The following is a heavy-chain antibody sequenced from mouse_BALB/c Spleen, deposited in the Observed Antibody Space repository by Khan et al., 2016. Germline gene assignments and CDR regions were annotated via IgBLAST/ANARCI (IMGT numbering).Heavy chain of an antibody. CDR3: ASYYGSSYDYFDY. CDR2: IYPDDGDT. Sequence: QVQLQQSGAGLARPAASVKLSCKASGYTFTSYWMQWVKQRPGRSMEWIGAIYPDDGDTSYTQKFKGRATLTSDKSSSPAYLQLISLAADDSAVYYCASYYGSSYDYFDYWGQGTTLTVSS. V-gene: IGHV1-87*01. D-gene: IGHD1-1*01. CDR1: GYTFTSYW. J-gene: IGHJ2*01.